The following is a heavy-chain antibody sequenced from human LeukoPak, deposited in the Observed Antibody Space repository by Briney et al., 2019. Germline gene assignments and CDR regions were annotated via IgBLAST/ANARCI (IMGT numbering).Heavy chain of an antibody. Sequence: PGGSLRLSCAASVFTVSNKYMSWVRQAPGKGLEWVSVINSGGDTYYADSVKGRFTISRDNSKNTLSLQMNSLRAEDTAVYYCAKGDITMIPDWGQGTLVTVSS. V-gene: IGHV3-53*01. J-gene: IGHJ4*02. CDR3: AKGDITMIPD. CDR1: VFTVSNKY. CDR2: INSGGDT. D-gene: IGHD3-22*01.